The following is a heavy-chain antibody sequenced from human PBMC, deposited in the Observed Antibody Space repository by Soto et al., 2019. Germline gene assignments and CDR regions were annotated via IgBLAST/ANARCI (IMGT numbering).Heavy chain of an antibody. CDR2: IYYSGPS. CDR3: ARGYSHYAH. CDR1: GGSVSRDSNF. V-gene: IGHV4-61*01. D-gene: IGHD4-4*01. J-gene: IGHJ4*02. Sequence: PSETLSLTCTVSGGSVSRDSNFWSWIRQPPGKGLEWIGYIYYSGPSRYNPSLESRVTISIDSSKNQVSLTLISVTAADTAVYYCARGYSHYAHWGRGTLVTVSS.